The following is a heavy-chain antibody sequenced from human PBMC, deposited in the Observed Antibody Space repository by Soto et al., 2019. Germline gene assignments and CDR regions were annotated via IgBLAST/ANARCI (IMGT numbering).Heavy chain of an antibody. J-gene: IGHJ5*02. V-gene: IGHV4-30-2*02. Sequence: QLQLQESGSGLLKPSQTLSLNCSVSGDSISSGGLSWNWLRQSPGRGLEWIGYIYSGGNTNFNPSVQSRVSMSLDTSKNQFSLKMTSVTAADTAVYYCAGGRGWQLVDHWGQGALVTVSS. CDR3: AGGRGWQLVDH. D-gene: IGHD6-6*01. CDR2: IYSGGNT. CDR1: GDSISSGGLS.